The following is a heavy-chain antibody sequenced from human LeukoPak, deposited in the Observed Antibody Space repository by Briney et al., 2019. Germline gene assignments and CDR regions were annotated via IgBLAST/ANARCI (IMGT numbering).Heavy chain of an antibody. V-gene: IGHV1-2*02. CDR1: GYSFTGYY. Sequence: ASVKVSCKTSGYSFTGYYMHWVRQAPGQGFEWMGSIDPDSGDTKIAEKFKGRVTMTRDTSISTAYMELSRLRSDDTAVYYCARGGYFDWSPNAFDIWGQGTMVTVSS. J-gene: IGHJ3*02. CDR2: IDPDSGDT. CDR3: ARGGYFDWSPNAFDI. D-gene: IGHD3-9*01.